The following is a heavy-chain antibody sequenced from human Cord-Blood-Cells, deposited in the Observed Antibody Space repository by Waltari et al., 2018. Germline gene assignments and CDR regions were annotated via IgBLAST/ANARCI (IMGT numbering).Heavy chain of an antibody. CDR2: IRSKAYGGTT. CDR3: TRVQPAYCGGDCYGDYYYGMDV. J-gene: IGHJ6*02. CDR1: GFTFGAYA. Sequence: EVQLVESGGGLVQPGRSLRLSCTASGFTFGAYAMSWVRQAPGKGLAWVGFIRSKAYGGTTEYAASVKGRFTISRDDSKSIAYLQMNSLKTEDTAVYYCTRVQPAYCGGDCYGDYYYGMDVWGQGTTVTVSS. D-gene: IGHD2-21*01. V-gene: IGHV3-49*04.